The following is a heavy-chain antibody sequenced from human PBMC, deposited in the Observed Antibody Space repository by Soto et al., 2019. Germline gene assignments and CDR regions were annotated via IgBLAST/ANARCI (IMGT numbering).Heavy chain of an antibody. V-gene: IGHV3-48*01. Sequence: EVQLVESGGGLVQPGGSLRLSCAASGFTFSSYSMNWVRQAPGKGLEWVSYISSSSSTIYYADSVKGRFTISRDNAKNSLYLQMNSLRAEDTAVYYCARDPHRPSYGSGSHFDYWGQGTLVTVSS. CDR3: ARDPHRPSYGSGSHFDY. D-gene: IGHD3-10*01. J-gene: IGHJ4*02. CDR2: ISSSSSTI. CDR1: GFTFSSYS.